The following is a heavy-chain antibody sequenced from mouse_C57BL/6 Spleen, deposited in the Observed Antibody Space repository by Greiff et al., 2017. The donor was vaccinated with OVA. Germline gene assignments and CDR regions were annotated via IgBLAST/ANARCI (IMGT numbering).Heavy chain of an antibody. CDR2: ISDGGSYT. CDR3: ARETAQANYFDY. Sequence: EVHLVESGGGLVKPGGSLKLSCAASGFTFSSYAMSWVRQTPEKRLEWVATISDGGSYTYYPDNVKGRFTISRDNAKNNLYLQMSHLKSEDTAMYYCARETAQANYFDYWSQGTTLTVSS. V-gene: IGHV5-4*01. D-gene: IGHD3-2*02. J-gene: IGHJ2*01. CDR1: GFTFSSYA.